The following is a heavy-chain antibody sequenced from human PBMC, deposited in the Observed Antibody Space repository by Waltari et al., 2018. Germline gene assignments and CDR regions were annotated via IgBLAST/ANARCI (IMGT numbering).Heavy chain of an antibody. CDR1: GFTFSSYA. CDR3: AKSDYYDSSGLPYYFDY. Sequence: EVQLVESGGGLVQPGGSLRLSCAASGFTFSSYAMSWVRQAPGKGLEGVSAIRGSGGSTYDADAVRGRFTISRDNSKNTLYLQMNSLRAEDTAVYYCAKSDYYDSSGLPYYFDYWGQGTLVTVSS. V-gene: IGHV3-23*04. J-gene: IGHJ4*02. CDR2: IRGSGGST. D-gene: IGHD3-22*01.